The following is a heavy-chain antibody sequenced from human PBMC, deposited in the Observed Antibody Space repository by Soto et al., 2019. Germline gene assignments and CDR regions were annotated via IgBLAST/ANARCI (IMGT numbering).Heavy chain of an antibody. Sequence: EVQLVESGGGLVQPGGSLRLSCAASGFTVSSNYMSWVRQAPGKGLEWVSVIFTGGSTYYADSVKGRFTISRHSSMNTVYLQMDSLRAEDTAVYYCARDRQSSGWLDAFDIWGQGTMVTGSS. CDR1: GFTVSSNY. J-gene: IGHJ3*02. D-gene: IGHD6-19*01. V-gene: IGHV3-53*04. CDR2: IFTGGST. CDR3: ARDRQSSGWLDAFDI.